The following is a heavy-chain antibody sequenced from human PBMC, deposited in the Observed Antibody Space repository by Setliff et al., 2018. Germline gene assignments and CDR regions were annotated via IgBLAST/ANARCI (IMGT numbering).Heavy chain of an antibody. CDR3: ARVSRTIVGARGFDY. CDR2: SIPISGTT. V-gene: IGHV1-69*13. Sequence: SVKVSCKTSGGTFNSYGIDWVRQAPGQGLEWMGRSIPISGTTKYAQKFQDRVTITADESTSTAYMELSSLRSEDTAVYYCARVSRTIVGARGFDYWGQGTLVTVS. D-gene: IGHD1-26*01. J-gene: IGHJ4*02. CDR1: GGTFNSYG.